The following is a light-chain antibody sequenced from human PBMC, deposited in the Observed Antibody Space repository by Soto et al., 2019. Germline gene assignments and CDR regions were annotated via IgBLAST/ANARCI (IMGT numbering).Light chain of an antibody. J-gene: IGKJ2*01. CDR1: ENVRTF. CDR3: QQYNIWPLT. Sequence: EVVLTQSPATLSLSPGERATLSCRASENVRTFVDWYQQKPGQAPRLLIYGASNRATGIPARFSGSGSGTDFTLTISSLQSEDFAVYYCQQYNIWPLTFGQGTKLEI. CDR2: GAS. V-gene: IGKV3-11*01.